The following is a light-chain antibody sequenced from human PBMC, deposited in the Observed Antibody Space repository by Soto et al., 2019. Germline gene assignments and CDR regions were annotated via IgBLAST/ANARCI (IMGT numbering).Light chain of an antibody. V-gene: IGKV1-12*01. J-gene: IGKJ4*01. CDR3: QQANSFPLT. CDR2: TAS. CDR1: QGISSL. Sequence: DLQMTQSPSSVSASVGDRVTITCRASQGISSLLAWYQQKPGKAPNLLIHTASSLQSGVPSRFSGSGSGTDFTLTISSLQPEDFATYHCQQANSFPLTFGGGTKVEIK.